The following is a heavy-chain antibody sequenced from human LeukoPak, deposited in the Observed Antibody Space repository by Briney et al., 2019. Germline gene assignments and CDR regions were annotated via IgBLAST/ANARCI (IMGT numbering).Heavy chain of an antibody. Sequence: GGSLRLSCAASGFTFSGSALHWVRQASGKGGEWVGRIRSTANGYATAYAASVKGRFTISRDDSKNTAYLQMDSLKTEDTAVYYCTGNYYGSGSYADFDYWGQGTLVTVSS. CDR1: GFTFSGSA. CDR2: IRSTANGYAT. D-gene: IGHD3-10*01. V-gene: IGHV3-73*01. J-gene: IGHJ4*02. CDR3: TGNYYGSGSYADFDY.